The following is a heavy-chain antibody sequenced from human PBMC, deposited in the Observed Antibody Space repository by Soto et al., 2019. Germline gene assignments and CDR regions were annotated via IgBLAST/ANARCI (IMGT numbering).Heavy chain of an antibody. V-gene: IGHV1-24*01. CDR2: FDPEDGET. J-gene: IGHJ4*02. CDR3: ATDYYGSGSYFY. CDR1: GYTLTELS. Sequence: GASVKVSCKVSGYTLTELSMHWVRQAPGKGLEWMGGFDPEDGETIYAQKFQGRVTMTEDTSTDTAYMELSSLRSEDTAVYYCATDYYGSGSYFYWGQGTLVTVSS. D-gene: IGHD3-10*01.